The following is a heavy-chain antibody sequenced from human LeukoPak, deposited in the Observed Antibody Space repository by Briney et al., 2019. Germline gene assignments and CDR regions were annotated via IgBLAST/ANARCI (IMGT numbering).Heavy chain of an antibody. CDR3: ASMVRGGGPYDY. CDR2: MNPNSGNT. J-gene: IGHJ4*02. D-gene: IGHD3-10*01. Sequence: ASVKVSCKASGYTFTSYDFNWVRQATGQGPEWMGGMNPNSGNTGYAQKFQGRVTMTRDTSISTAYMELSSLRSEDTAVYYCASMVRGGGPYDYWGQGTLVTVSS. CDR1: GYTFTSYD. V-gene: IGHV1-8*01.